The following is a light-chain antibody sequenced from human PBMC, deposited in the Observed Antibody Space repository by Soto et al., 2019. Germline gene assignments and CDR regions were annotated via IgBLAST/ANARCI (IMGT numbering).Light chain of an antibody. CDR3: AAWDDSLSGVV. V-gene: IGLV1-47*01. CDR1: ISNIGSNY. J-gene: IGLJ2*01. Sequence: QSVLTQPPSASGTPGQRVTISCSGSISNIGSNYVYWYQQLPGTVPQLLIYRNSERPSGVPDRFSGSKSGTSASLAISGLRSEDEADSYCAAWDDSLSGVVFGGGTKLTVL. CDR2: RNS.